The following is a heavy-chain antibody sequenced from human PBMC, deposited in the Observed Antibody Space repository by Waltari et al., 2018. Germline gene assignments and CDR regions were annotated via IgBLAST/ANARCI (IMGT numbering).Heavy chain of an antibody. J-gene: IGHJ4*02. D-gene: IGHD3-16*02. CDR1: GLSFMRFA. V-gene: IGHV3-23*01. CDR2: ISGSGATP. Sequence: EVQLLESVGGFVQPGGALRLSGAAAGLSFMRFAMRWVRQAPGEGLEWVASISGSGATPFYADSVKGRFTIVRDNSKDTFYLQMNSLRVDDSAVYYCAKGSRGYTNYFFDYWGQGALVTVSS. CDR3: AKGSRGYTNYFFDY.